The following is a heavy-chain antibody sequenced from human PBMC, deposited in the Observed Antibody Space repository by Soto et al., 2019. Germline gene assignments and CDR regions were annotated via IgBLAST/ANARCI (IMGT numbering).Heavy chain of an antibody. CDR2: IYYSGST. CDR3: ARHPAPWGSSWYEQPEYYFDY. J-gene: IGHJ4*02. D-gene: IGHD6-13*01. Sequence: PSETLSLTCTVSGGSISSYYWSWIRQPPGKGLEWIGYIYYSGSTNYNPSLKSRVTISVDTSKNQFSLKLSSVTAADTAVYYCARHPAPWGSSWYEQPEYYFDYWGQGTLVTVSS. V-gene: IGHV4-59*08. CDR1: GGSISSYY.